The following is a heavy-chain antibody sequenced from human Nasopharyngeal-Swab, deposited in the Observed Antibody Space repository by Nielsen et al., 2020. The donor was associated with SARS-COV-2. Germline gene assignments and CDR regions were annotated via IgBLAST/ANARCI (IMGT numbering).Heavy chain of an antibody. CDR2: TYYTGST. J-gene: IGHJ4*02. D-gene: IGHD3-16*02. V-gene: IGHV4-59*08. CDR1: GGSIGTYY. Sequence: GSLRLSCTVSGGSIGTYYWSWIRQPPGKGLAWIGYTYYTGSTMYNPSLKGRVTLSVDTSENQFSLRLTSVTAADSAVYYCARQDVSGSYRFMVYWGQGTLVTVSS. CDR3: ARQDVSGSYRFMVY.